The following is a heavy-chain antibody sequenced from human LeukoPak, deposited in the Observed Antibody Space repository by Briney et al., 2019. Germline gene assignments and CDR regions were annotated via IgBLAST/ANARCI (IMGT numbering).Heavy chain of an antibody. CDR3: ARDGGGCTFDY. CDR1: GYTFTGSY. Sequence: ASVKVSCKASGYTFTGSYMHWVRQVPGQGLEWMGWINPNSGGTNYAQKFQGRVTMTRDTSISTAYMELSRLQSDDTAVYYCARDGGGCTFDYWGQGTLATVSS. J-gene: IGHJ4*02. CDR2: INPNSGGT. V-gene: IGHV1-2*02. D-gene: IGHD3-16*01.